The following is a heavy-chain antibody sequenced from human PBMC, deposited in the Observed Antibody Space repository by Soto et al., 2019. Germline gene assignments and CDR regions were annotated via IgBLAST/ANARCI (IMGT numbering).Heavy chain of an antibody. CDR1: GGSISSSNW. J-gene: IGHJ4*02. CDR2: IYHSGST. D-gene: IGHD2-2*01. V-gene: IGHV4-4*02. CDR3: ARAPIVLVPAAMPAFSID. Sequence: QVQLQESGPGLVKPSGTLSLTCAVSGGSISSSNWWSWVRQPPGKGLEWIGEIYHSGSTNYNPSLKSRVTISVDKSKNQFSLKLSSVTAADTAVYYCARAPIVLVPAAMPAFSIDWGQGTLVTVSS.